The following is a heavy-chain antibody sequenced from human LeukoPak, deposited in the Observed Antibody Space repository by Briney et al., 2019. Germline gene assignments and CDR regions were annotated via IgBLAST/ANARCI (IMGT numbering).Heavy chain of an antibody. CDR1: GFTFSSYG. CDR2: ISSSSSYI. D-gene: IGHD3-3*01. CDR3: ARDDHPSDFWSGYYPYGMDV. J-gene: IGHJ6*02. Sequence: KPGRSLRLSCAASGFTFSSYGMHWVRQAPGKGLEWVSSISSSSSYIYYADSVKGRFTISRDNAKNSLYLQMNSLRAEDTAVYYCARDDHPSDFWSGYYPYGMDVWGQGTTVTVSS. V-gene: IGHV3-21*01.